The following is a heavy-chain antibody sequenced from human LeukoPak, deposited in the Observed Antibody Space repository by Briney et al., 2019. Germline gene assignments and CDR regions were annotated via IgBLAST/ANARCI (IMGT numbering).Heavy chain of an antibody. Sequence: PSETPSLTCAVYGGSFSGYYWSWIRQPPGKGLEWIGEINHSGSTNYNPSLKSRVTISVDTSKNQFSLKLSSVTAADTAVYYCARGGTMVRGVMRAFDIWGQGTMVTVSS. D-gene: IGHD3-10*01. J-gene: IGHJ3*02. V-gene: IGHV4-34*01. CDR2: INHSGST. CDR3: ARGGTMVRGVMRAFDI. CDR1: GGSFSGYY.